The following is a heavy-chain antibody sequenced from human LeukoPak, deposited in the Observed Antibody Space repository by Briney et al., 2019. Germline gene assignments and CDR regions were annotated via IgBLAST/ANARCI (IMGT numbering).Heavy chain of an antibody. CDR1: GYTFTSYG. V-gene: IGHV1-18*04. CDR3: ARGVGYYDILTGYYRESYSDY. Sequence: ASVKVSCKASGYTFTSYGISWVRQAPAQGLEWMGWISAYNGNTNYAQKLQGRVTMTTDTSTSTAYMELRSLRSDDTAVYYCARGVGYYDILTGYYRESYSDYWGQGTLVTVSS. J-gene: IGHJ4*02. CDR2: ISAYNGNT. D-gene: IGHD3-9*01.